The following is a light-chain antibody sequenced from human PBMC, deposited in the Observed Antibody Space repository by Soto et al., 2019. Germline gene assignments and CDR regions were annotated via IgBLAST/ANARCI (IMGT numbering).Light chain of an antibody. CDR1: SSDIGAYNY. Sequence: QSALTQPASVSGSPGQSITISCTGTSSDIGAYNYVSWYQQHPGKAPKLMIFDVSDRPSGVSIRFSGSKSGNTASLTISGLQAEDEADYHCRAYTSASTVVFGGGTKLTVL. CDR2: DVS. V-gene: IGLV2-14*01. J-gene: IGLJ2*01. CDR3: RAYTSASTVV.